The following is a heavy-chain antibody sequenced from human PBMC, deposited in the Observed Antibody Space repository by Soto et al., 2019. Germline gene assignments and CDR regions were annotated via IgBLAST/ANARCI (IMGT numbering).Heavy chain of an antibody. Sequence: QVQLVQSGAEVKKPGASVKVSCKASGYTFTSYAMHWVRQAPGQRLEWMGWINAGNGNTKYSQKFQGRVTITRDTSASTAYRELSSLRSEDTAVYYCARGGDYYDSSGYPVDYWGQGTLVTVSS. CDR1: GYTFTSYA. CDR2: INAGNGNT. D-gene: IGHD3-22*01. V-gene: IGHV1-3*01. J-gene: IGHJ4*02. CDR3: ARGGDYYDSSGYPVDY.